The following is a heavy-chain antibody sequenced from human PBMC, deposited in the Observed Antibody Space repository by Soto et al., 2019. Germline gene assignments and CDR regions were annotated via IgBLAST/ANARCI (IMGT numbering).Heavy chain of an antibody. CDR3: ARDLGITMVRGVEYYYYGMDV. CDR2: ISAYNGNT. J-gene: IGHJ6*02. D-gene: IGHD3-10*01. Sequence: ASVKVSCKASGYTFTSYGISWVRQAPGQWLEWMGWISAYNGNTNYAQKLQGRVTMTTDTSTSTAYMELRSLRSDDTAVYYCARDLGITMVRGVEYYYYGMDVWGQGTTVTVSS. V-gene: IGHV1-18*01. CDR1: GYTFTSYG.